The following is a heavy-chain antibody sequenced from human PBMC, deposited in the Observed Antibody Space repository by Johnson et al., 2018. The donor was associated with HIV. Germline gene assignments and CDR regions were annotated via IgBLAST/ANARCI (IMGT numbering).Heavy chain of an antibody. CDR1: GFTFSSYA. V-gene: IGHV3-30*04. CDR3: ARADSSGYDSNDAFDI. Sequence: QVQLVESGGVVVQPGRSLRLSCAASGFTFSSYAMHWVRQAPGKGLEWVAVISYDGSNKYYADSVKGRFTISRDNSKNTVFLQMNSLRTDDTAVYYCARADSSGYDSNDAFDIWGQGTMVTVSS. CDR2: ISYDGSNK. D-gene: IGHD6-19*01. J-gene: IGHJ3*02.